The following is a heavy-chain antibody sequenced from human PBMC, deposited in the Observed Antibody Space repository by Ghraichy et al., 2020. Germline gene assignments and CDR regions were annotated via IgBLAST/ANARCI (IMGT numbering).Heavy chain of an antibody. D-gene: IGHD3-22*01. CDR3: ARVLYYYDSSGYYYGLGPYDY. V-gene: IGHV3-74*01. Sequence: GGSLRLSCAASGFTFSSYWMHWVRQAPGKGLVWVSRINSDGSSTSYADSVKGRFTISRDNAKNTLYLQMNSLRAEDTAVYYCARVLYYYDSSGYYYGLGPYDYWGQGTLVTVSS. CDR1: GFTFSSYW. J-gene: IGHJ4*02. CDR2: INSDGSST.